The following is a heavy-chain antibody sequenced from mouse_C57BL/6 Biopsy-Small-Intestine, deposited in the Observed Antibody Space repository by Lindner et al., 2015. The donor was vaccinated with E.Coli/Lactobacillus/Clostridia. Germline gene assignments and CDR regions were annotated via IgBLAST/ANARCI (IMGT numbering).Heavy chain of an antibody. CDR2: IYPGGGYT. D-gene: IGHD1-1*01. CDR1: GYTFTNYW. CDR3: ARSSYDYFDY. V-gene: IGHV1-63*01. Sequence: VQLQESGAELVRPGTSVKMSCKASGYTFTNYWIGWAKQRPGHGLEWIGDIYPGGGYTNYNEKFKGKATLTADKSSSTAYMQFSSPTSEDSAIYYCARSSYDYFDYWGQGTTLTVSS. J-gene: IGHJ2*01.